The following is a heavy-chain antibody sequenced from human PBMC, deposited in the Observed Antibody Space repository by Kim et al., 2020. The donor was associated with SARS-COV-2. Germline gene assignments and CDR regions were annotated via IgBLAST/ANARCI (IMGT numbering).Heavy chain of an antibody. V-gene: IGHV4-59*13. CDR1: GGSISSYY. CDR3: ASRGGGYGGNGTIDY. D-gene: IGHD2-15*01. CDR2: IYYSGST. Sequence: SETLSLTCTVSGGSISSYYWSWIRQPPGKGLEWLGYIYYSGSTNYNPSLKSRVTISVDTSKNQFSLKLSSVTAADTAVYYCASRGGGYGGNGTIDYWGQGTLVTVSS. J-gene: IGHJ4*02.